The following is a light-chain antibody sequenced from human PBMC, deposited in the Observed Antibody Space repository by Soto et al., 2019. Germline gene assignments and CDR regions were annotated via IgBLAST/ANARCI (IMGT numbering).Light chain of an antibody. CDR1: NSNIGGNY. CDR2: DVN. CDR3: SSYAGSYTVV. V-gene: IGLV1-47*02. J-gene: IGLJ2*01. Sequence: QSVLTQPPSASGTPGQRVSISCSGTNSNIGGNYVYWYQHVPGKAPKLLIHDVNKRPSGVPDRFSGSKSGNTASLTISGLQAGDEAEYYCSSYAGSYTVVFGGGTKLTVL.